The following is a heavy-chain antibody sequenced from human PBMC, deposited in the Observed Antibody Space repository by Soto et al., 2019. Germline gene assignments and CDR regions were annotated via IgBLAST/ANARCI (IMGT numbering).Heavy chain of an antibody. CDR3: ARAPFGPNIYFAY. J-gene: IGHJ4*02. V-gene: IGHV4-59*08. CDR2: IYYSGII. CDR1: GGSIRSYY. D-gene: IGHD3-3*01. Sequence: SETLSLTCTVYGGSIRSYYWSWIRQPPGEGLEWIGYIYYSGIIYYNPSLKSRVTISVDTSKNQFSLRLSSVTAADTAVYYCARAPFGPNIYFAYWGQGTLVTVSS.